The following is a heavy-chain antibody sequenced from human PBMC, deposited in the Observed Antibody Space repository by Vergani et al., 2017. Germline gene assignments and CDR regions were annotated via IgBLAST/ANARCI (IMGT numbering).Heavy chain of an antibody. CDR3: ARVGTIFGVVTDYYYYMDV. J-gene: IGHJ6*03. V-gene: IGHV1-69*01. CDR1: GGTFSSYA. Sequence: QVQLVQSGAEVKKPGSSVKVSCKAPGGTFSSYAISWVRQAPGQGLEWMGGIIPIFGTANYAQKFQGRVTITADESTSTAYMGLSSLGAEDTAVYYCARVGTIFGVVTDYYYYMDVWGKGP. D-gene: IGHD3-3*01. CDR2: IIPIFGTA.